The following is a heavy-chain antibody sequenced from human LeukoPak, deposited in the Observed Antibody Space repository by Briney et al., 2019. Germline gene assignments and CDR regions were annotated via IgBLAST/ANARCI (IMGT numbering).Heavy chain of an antibody. J-gene: IGHJ5*02. CDR2: IYPGDSDT. CDR3: ARGMSSGWYGRGTELNWFDP. D-gene: IGHD6-19*01. Sequence: GESLKISCKGSGYSFTSYWIGWVRQMPGKGLEWMGIIYPGDSDTRYSPSFQGQVTISADKSISTAYLQWSSLKASDTAMYYCARGMSSGWYGRGTELNWFDPWGQGTLVTVSS. CDR1: GYSFTSYW. V-gene: IGHV5-51*01.